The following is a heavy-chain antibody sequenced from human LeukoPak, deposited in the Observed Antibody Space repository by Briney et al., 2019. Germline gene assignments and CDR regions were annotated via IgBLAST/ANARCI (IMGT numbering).Heavy chain of an antibody. CDR2: IYPGDSDT. V-gene: IGHV5-51*01. CDR1: GYSFTSYW. Sequence: GESLKISCKGSGYSFTSYWIGWVRPMPGKGLEWMGIIYPGDSDTRYSPSFQGQVTISADKSISTAYLQWSSLKASDTAMYYCARGVNVGYCSGGSCYLGAFDIWGQGTMVTVSS. J-gene: IGHJ3*02. CDR3: ARGVNVGYCSGGSCYLGAFDI. D-gene: IGHD2-15*01.